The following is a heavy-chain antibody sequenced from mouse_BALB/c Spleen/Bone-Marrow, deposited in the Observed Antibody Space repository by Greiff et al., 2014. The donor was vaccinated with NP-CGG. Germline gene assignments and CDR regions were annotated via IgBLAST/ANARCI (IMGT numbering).Heavy chain of an antibody. V-gene: IGHV14-3*02. CDR3: AQGYNWAMDY. J-gene: IGHJ4*01. CDR1: GFNIKDTY. D-gene: IGHD4-1*02. Sequence: EVQLQQSGAELVKPGASVKLSCTASGFNIKDTYMHWVKQRPEQGLEWIGRIDPANGNTKYDPKFQGKATITADTPSNTAYLQLNSLTSEDTAVYYCAQGYNWAMDYWGQGTSVTVSS. CDR2: IDPANGNT.